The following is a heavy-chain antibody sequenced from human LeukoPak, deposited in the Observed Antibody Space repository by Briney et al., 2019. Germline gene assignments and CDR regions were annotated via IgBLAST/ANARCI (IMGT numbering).Heavy chain of an antibody. CDR2: INQDGSEK. V-gene: IGHV3-7*01. CDR3: ARDSSPDY. D-gene: IGHD6-13*01. Sequence: GGSLRLSCAASGFTLSRYWMSWVRQAPGKGLEWVANINQDGSEKYYVDSVKGRFTISRDNAKNSLYLQMNSLRAEDTAVYYCARDSSPDYWGQGTPVTVSS. CDR1: GFTLSRYW. J-gene: IGHJ4*02.